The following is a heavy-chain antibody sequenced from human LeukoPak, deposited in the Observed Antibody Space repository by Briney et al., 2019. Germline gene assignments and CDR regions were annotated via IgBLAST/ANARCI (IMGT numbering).Heavy chain of an antibody. CDR2: IIPIFGTA. CDR3: ARGRGAVAGRYYYYYYYMDV. CDR1: GGTFSSYA. V-gene: IGHV1-69*05. Sequence: SVKVSCKASGGTFSSYAISWVRQAPGQGLEWMGGIIPIFGTANYAQRFQGRVTMTRNTSISTAYMELSSLRSEDTAVYYCARGRGAVAGRYYYYYYYMDVWGKGTTVTVSS. D-gene: IGHD6-19*01. J-gene: IGHJ6*03.